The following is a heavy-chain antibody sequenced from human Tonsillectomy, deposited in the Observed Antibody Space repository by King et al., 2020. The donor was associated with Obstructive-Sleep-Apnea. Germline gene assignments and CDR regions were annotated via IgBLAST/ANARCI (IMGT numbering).Heavy chain of an antibody. J-gene: IGHJ4*02. CDR3: ARDVPLPYGRGDYFDY. D-gene: IGHD3-10*02. Sequence: EVQLVESGGGLVQPGGSLRLSCAASGFTFSSYSMNWVRQAPGKGLEGVSYISSSSSTIYYADSVKGRFTISRDNAKNSLYLQMNSLRAEDTAVYYCARDVPLPYGRGDYFDYWGQGTLVTVSS. CDR2: ISSSSSTI. CDR1: GFTFSSYS. V-gene: IGHV3-48*01.